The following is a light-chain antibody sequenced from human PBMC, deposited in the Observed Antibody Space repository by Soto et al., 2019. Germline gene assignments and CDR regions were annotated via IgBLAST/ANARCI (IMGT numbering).Light chain of an antibody. Sequence: QSVLTQPASVSGSPGQSITISCTGTSSDVGGYKYVSWYQQHPGKAPKLMIYEVSNRPSGVSNRFSGSKSGNTASLTIFGLQAEDEADYYCSSYTSSSTQVFGTGTKVTVL. CDR1: SSDVGGYKY. CDR3: SSYTSSSTQV. CDR2: EVS. J-gene: IGLJ1*01. V-gene: IGLV2-14*01.